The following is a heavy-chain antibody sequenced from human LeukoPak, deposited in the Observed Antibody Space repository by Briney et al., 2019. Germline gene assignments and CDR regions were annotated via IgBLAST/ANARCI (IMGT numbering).Heavy chain of an antibody. D-gene: IGHD6-13*01. V-gene: IGHV3-73*01. CDR3: AREGSPFRIAAAGSNDY. Sequence: GGSLRLSCAASGFTFSGSAMHWVRQASGKGLEWVGRIRSKTNSYATSYAASVKGRFALSRDDSKNTAYLQMNSLRAEGTAVYYCAREGSPFRIAAAGSNDYWGQGTLVTVSS. J-gene: IGHJ4*02. CDR2: IRSKTNSYAT. CDR1: GFTFSGSA.